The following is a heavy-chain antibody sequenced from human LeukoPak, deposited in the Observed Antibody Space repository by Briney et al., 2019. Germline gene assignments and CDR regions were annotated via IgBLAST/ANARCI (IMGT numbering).Heavy chain of an antibody. Sequence: PGGSLRLSCAASGFTFSSYAMHWVRQAPGQGLEWVAVIWYDGSNRDYADSVKGRFTISRDNSKNTVYLQMNSLRAEDTAVYYCAKDSVDWGQGTLVTVSS. J-gene: IGHJ4*02. CDR2: IWYDGSNR. CDR3: AKDSVD. CDR1: GFTFSSYA. V-gene: IGHV3-33*06.